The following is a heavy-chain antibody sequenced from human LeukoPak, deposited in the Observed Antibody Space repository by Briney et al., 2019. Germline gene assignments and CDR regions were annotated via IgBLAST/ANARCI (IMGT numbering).Heavy chain of an antibody. J-gene: IGHJ5*02. Sequence: ASVKVSCKASGYTFTSYYTHWVRQAPGQGLEWMGIINPSGGSTSYAQKFQGRVTMTRATSTSTVYMELSSLRSEDTAVYYCARTRRGYCSSTSCSNWFDPWGQGTLVTVSS. CDR1: GYTFTSYY. CDR2: INPSGGST. D-gene: IGHD2-2*01. V-gene: IGHV1-46*01. CDR3: ARTRRGYCSSTSCSNWFDP.